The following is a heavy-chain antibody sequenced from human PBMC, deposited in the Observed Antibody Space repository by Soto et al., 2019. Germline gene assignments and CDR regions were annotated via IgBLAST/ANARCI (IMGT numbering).Heavy chain of an antibody. CDR3: ARGHIVVVVAATGWFDP. CDR1: GGAISSGDYY. CDR2: IYYSGST. Sequence: QVQLQESGPGLVKPSQTLSLTCTVSGGAISSGDYYWSWIRQPPGKGLEWIGYIYYSGSTYYNPSLKSRVTISVDPSKNQFSLKLSSVTAADTAVYYCARGHIVVVVAATGWFDPWGQGTLVTVSS. D-gene: IGHD2-15*01. J-gene: IGHJ5*02. V-gene: IGHV4-30-4*01.